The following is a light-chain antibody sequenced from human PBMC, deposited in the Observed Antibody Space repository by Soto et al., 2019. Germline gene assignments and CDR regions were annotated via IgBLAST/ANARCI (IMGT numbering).Light chain of an antibody. V-gene: IGKV1-39*01. CDR3: QQSDTPPRK. CDR1: QSISSY. Sequence: DIQMTQSRSSLSASVGDRVTIAFRASQSISSYLNWYQQKPGKAPKLLIYAASSLQSGVPSRFSGSGSGTDFTLTISSLQPEDFATYYCQQSDTPPRKFGQGTKV. J-gene: IGKJ1*01. CDR2: AAS.